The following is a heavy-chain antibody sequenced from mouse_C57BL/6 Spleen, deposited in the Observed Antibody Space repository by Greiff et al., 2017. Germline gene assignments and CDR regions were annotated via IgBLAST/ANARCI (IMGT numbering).Heavy chain of an antibody. D-gene: IGHD4-1*01. Sequence: EVKLMESGPGLVKPSQSLSLTCSVTGYSITSGYYWNWIRQFPGNKLEWMGYISYDGSNNYNPSFKNRIAITRDTSTNQFFLKLNTATTEDAATYYCGREAGNYALDYWGQGTSVTVSS. CDR3: GREAGNYALDY. V-gene: IGHV3-6*01. J-gene: IGHJ4*01. CDR1: GYSITSGYY. CDR2: ISYDGSN.